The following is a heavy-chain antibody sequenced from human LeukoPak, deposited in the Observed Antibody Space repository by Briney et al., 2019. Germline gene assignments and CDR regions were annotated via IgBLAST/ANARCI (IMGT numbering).Heavy chain of an antibody. CDR1: GFTFSNYW. CDR3: AGTQLLWFGENFGY. Sequence: GGALRLSCAASGFTFSNYWMHWVRQAPGKGLVYVSRINTEGSSTTYADSVKGRFTISRDNARNTLYLQMNSLRAEDTAVYYCAGTQLLWFGENFGYWGQGTLVTVSS. CDR2: INTEGSST. V-gene: IGHV3-74*03. D-gene: IGHD3-10*01. J-gene: IGHJ4*02.